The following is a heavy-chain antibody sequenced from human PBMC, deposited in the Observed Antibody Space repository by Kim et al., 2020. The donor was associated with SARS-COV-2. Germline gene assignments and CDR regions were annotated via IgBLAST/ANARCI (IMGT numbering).Heavy chain of an antibody. Sequence: SETLSLTCTVSGGSISSYYWSWIRQPPGKGLDWIGYIYYSGSTNYNPSLKSRVTISVDTSKNQFSLKLSSVTAADTAVYYCARYSGSYSLDYWGQGTLVTVSS. J-gene: IGHJ4*02. V-gene: IGHV4-59*01. D-gene: IGHD1-26*01. CDR2: IYYSGST. CDR3: ARYSGSYSLDY. CDR1: GGSISSYY.